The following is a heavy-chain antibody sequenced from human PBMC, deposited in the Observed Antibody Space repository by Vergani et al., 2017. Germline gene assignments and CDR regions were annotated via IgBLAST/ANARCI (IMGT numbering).Heavy chain of an antibody. V-gene: IGHV2-26*01. J-gene: IGHJ2*01. CDR2: IFSNDEK. Sequence: QVTLKESGPVLVKPTETLTLTCTVSGSSLSNARMGVSWIRQPPGKALEWLAHIFSNDEKSYSTSLKSRLTISKDTSKSQVVLTMTNMDPVDTATYYCARTPRSSWYDWYFDLWGRGTLVTVSS. CDR3: ARTPRSSWYDWYFDL. CDR1: GSSLSNARMG. D-gene: IGHD6-13*01.